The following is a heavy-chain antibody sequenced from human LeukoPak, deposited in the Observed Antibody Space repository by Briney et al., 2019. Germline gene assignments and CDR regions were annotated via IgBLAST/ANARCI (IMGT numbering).Heavy chain of an antibody. CDR2: ISSSSSTI. V-gene: IGHV3-48*01. CDR1: GFTFSSYS. Sequence: GGSLRLSCAASGFTFSSYSMNWVRQAPGKGLEWVSYISSSSSTIYYADSVKGRFTISRDNAKNSLYLQMNSLRAEDTAVYYCAREEIDYYYYYMDVWGKGTTVTVSS. CDR3: AREEIDYYYYYMDV. D-gene: IGHD5-24*01. J-gene: IGHJ6*03.